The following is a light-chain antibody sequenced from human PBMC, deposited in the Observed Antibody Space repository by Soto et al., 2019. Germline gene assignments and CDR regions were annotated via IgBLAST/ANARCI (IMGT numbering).Light chain of an antibody. CDR1: QSVSSN. CDR3: QQYNNWPPTWT. Sequence: IAITQSPTTLSGSPGERATLSCRATQSVSSNLAWYQQKPGQAPRLLIYGASTRATGIPARFSGSGSGTEFTLTISSLQSEDFAVYYCQQYNNWPPTWTLGQGTKVDIK. J-gene: IGKJ1*01. V-gene: IGKV3-15*01. CDR2: GAS.